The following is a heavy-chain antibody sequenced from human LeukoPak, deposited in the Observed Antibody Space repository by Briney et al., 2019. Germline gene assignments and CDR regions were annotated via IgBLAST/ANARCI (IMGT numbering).Heavy chain of an antibody. J-gene: IGHJ4*02. D-gene: IGHD6-13*01. CDR1: GGSISSYY. CDR3: ARGQLARSPYFDY. V-gene: IGHV4-59*01. Sequence: SETLSLTCTVSGGSISSYYWSWIRQPPGKGLEWIGYIYYSGSTNYNPSLKSRVNISVDTSKNQFSLNLSSVTAADTAVYYCARGQLARSPYFDYWGQGTLVTVSS. CDR2: IYYSGST.